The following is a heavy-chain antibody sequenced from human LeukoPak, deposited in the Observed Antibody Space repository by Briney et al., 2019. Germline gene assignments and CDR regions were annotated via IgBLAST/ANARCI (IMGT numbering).Heavy chain of an antibody. D-gene: IGHD1-1*01. CDR3: VRDETLWTLDW. Sequence: PGGSLRLSCTASGFTFSGHWIHWVRQAPGMGLVWVSRINEDGTDSMYAESVKGRFTISRDHAKNTVYLQMNSLRAEDTAVYHCVRDETLWTLDWWGQGTLVSVSS. CDR2: INEDGTDS. V-gene: IGHV3-74*03. CDR1: GFTFSGHW. J-gene: IGHJ4*02.